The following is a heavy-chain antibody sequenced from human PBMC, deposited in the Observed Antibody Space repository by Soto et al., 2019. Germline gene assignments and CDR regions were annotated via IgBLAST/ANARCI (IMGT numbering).Heavy chain of an antibody. CDR3: AKDCSGASCGFDI. J-gene: IGHJ4*02. D-gene: IGHD2-15*01. Sequence: GGSLRLSCAASGFSFSDYYMSWIRQAPGKGLEWISYISSSSDYTNYADSVKGRFTISRDNAKKSLFLEMNNLRAEDTAIYYCAKDCSGASCGFDIWGQGTLVTVSS. CDR1: GFSFSDYY. CDR2: ISSSSDYT. V-gene: IGHV3-11*05.